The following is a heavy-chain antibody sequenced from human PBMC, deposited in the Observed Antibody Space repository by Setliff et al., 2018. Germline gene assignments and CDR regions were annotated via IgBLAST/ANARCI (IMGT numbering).Heavy chain of an antibody. D-gene: IGHD4-17*01. Sequence: PSETLSLTCTVSDDSISSRHYYWSWIRQPAGKGLEWLGSFRPSGKTYYNPSLNSRVTISVDTSKKQFSLKVTSVTAADTAVYYCVRDAGDGYGVDAYAGGGFDFWGQGTMVTVSS. CDR2: FRPSGKT. V-gene: IGHV4-61*02. J-gene: IGHJ3*01. CDR3: VRDAGDGYGVDAYAGGGFDF. CDR1: DDSISSRHYY.